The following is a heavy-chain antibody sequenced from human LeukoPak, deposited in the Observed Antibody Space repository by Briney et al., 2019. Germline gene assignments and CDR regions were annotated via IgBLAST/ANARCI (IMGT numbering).Heavy chain of an antibody. CDR1: GYTFTSYY. CDR2: IIPIFGTA. D-gene: IGHD6-19*01. Sequence: SVKVSCKASGYTFTSYYMHWVRQAPGQGLEWMGGIIPIFGTANYAQKFQGRVTITADESTSTAYMELSSLRSEDTAVYYCARESKATYSSGCLDYWGQGTLVTVSS. CDR3: ARESKATYSSGCLDY. V-gene: IGHV1-69*13. J-gene: IGHJ4*02.